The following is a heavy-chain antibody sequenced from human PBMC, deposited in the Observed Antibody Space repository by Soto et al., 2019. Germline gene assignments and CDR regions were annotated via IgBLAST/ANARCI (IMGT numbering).Heavy chain of an antibody. CDR1: GFTVNSHA. J-gene: IGHJ6*02. CDR2: ISGSGDGT. CDR3: TKSGRVILRVYVFGGRDV. Sequence: GGSLRLSCAASGFTVNSHAMSWVRQAPGKGLEWVASISGSGDGTYYGDSVKGRFTISRDSSSSTLYLQMNNLRGEDTAVYFCTKSGRVILRVYVFGGRDVWAQGTT. D-gene: IGHD2-8*01. V-gene: IGHV3-23*01.